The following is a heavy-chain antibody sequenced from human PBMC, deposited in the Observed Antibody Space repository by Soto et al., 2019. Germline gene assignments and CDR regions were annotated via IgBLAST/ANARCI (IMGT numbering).Heavy chain of an antibody. D-gene: IGHD3-22*01. V-gene: IGHV3-21*01. Sequence: EVQLVESGGGLVKPGGSLRLSCAASGFTFSSYSMNWVRQAPGKGLEWVSSISSSSSYIYYADSVKGRFTISRDNAKNSLYLQMNSLRAEDTAVYYCARDNGLRYDSSGYYYDYWGQGTLVTVSS. CDR3: ARDNGLRYDSSGYYYDY. J-gene: IGHJ4*02. CDR1: GFTFSSYS. CDR2: ISSSSSYI.